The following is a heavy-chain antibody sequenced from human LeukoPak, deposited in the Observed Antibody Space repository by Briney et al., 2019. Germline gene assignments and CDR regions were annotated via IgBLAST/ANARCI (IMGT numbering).Heavy chain of an antibody. J-gene: IGHJ4*02. CDR1: GGSFSGYC. D-gene: IGHD3-10*01. CDR3: AMGYYYGSGSYFG. CDR2: INHSGST. V-gene: IGHV4-34*01. Sequence: PSETLSLTCAVYGGSFSGYCWSWIRQPPGKGLEWIGEINHSGSTNYNPSLKSRVTISVDTSKNQFSLKLSSVTAADTAVYYCAMGYYYGSGSYFGWGQGTLVTVSS.